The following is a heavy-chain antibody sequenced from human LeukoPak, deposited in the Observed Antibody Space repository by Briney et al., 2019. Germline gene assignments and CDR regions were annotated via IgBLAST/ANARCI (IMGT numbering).Heavy chain of an antibody. V-gene: IGHV3-74*01. J-gene: IGHJ5*01. Sequence: PGGSLRLSCAASGFTFSSYWMHWVCQAPGKGLVWVSRINSDGSTTSHADSVKGRFTISRDNAKNTLFLQMNSLRAEDTAVYYCARGGSSRWYGSWGQGTLVTVSS. CDR3: ARGGSSRWYGS. D-gene: IGHD6-13*01. CDR2: INSDGSTT. CDR1: GFTFSSYW.